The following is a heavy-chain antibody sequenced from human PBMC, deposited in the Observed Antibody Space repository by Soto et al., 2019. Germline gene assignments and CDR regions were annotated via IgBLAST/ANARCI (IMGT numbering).Heavy chain of an antibody. D-gene: IGHD3-10*01. J-gene: IGHJ4*02. CDR3: AKSASTGSYYAYYFDY. CDR1: GFTFSSYA. V-gene: IGHV3-23*01. Sequence: GGSLRLSCAASGFTFSSYALNWVRQAPGKGLEWVSGLSDFGSSTYYADSVKGRFTISRDNSKNTLSLQMNSLRAEDTAVYYSAKSASTGSYYAYYFDYWGQGTLVTVSS. CDR2: LSDFGSST.